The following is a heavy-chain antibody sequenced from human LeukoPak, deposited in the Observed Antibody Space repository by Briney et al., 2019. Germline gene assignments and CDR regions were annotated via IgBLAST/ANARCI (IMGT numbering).Heavy chain of an antibody. V-gene: IGHV3-7*01. Sequence: GGSLRLSCAASGFTFSSYGMNWVRQAPGKGLEWVASINEDGSEKYYVDSVKGRLTVSRDNAKNSLYLQMNSLRVEDTAVYYCTRDSGRFRLDYWGQGILVTVSS. D-gene: IGHD6-19*01. CDR2: INEDGSEK. CDR3: TRDSGRFRLDY. CDR1: GFTFSSYG. J-gene: IGHJ4*02.